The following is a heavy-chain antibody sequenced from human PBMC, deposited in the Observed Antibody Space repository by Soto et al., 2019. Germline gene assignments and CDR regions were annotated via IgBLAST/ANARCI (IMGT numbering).Heavy chain of an antibody. D-gene: IGHD1-26*01. Sequence: QVQLVQSGAEVKPPGASVKVSCRTSGYTFSAFALHWVRQAPGQGLEWMGWVNAANGVTKFSQKVQGRVTIARDTSATTAYMELSSLRSEDTAVYFCARINSAAYRYAAFDMWGQGTTVTVAS. J-gene: IGHJ3*02. CDR2: VNAANGVT. CDR1: GYTFSAFA. CDR3: ARINSAAYRYAAFDM. V-gene: IGHV1-3*01.